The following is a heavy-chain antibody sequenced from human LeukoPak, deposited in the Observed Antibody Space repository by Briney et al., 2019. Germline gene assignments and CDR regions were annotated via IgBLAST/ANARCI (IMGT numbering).Heavy chain of an antibody. CDR3: ARVDVTLFDY. CDR2: IYYSGST. D-gene: IGHD2-21*02. V-gene: IGHV4-59*12. Sequence: PSETLSLTCTVSGGSISSYYWSWIRQPPGKGLEWIGYIYYSGSTNYNPSLKSRVTISVDTSKNQFSLKLSSVTAADTAVYYCARVDVTLFDYWGQGTLVTVSS. J-gene: IGHJ4*02. CDR1: GGSISSYY.